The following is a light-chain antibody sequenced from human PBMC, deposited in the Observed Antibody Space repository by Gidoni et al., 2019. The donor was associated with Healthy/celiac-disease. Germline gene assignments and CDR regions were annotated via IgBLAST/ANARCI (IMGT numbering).Light chain of an antibody. CDR2: WAS. CDR1: QSVLYSSNNKNY. V-gene: IGKV4-1*01. J-gene: IGKJ1*01. CDR3: QQYYSTPLA. Sequence: DIVITQSPDSLPVSLGERATINCKSSQSVLYSSNNKNYLAWYQQKPGQPPKLLIYWASTREYGVPDRFSGSGSGTDFTLTISSLQAEDVAVYYCQQYYSTPLAFGQXTKVEIK.